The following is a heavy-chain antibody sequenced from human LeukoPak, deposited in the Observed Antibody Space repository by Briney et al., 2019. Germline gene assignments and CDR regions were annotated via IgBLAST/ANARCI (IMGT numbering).Heavy chain of an antibody. CDR2: INWNGGST. Sequence: PGGSLRLSCAASGFTFDDYGMSWVRQAPGKGLEWVSGINWNGGSTGYADSVKGRFTISRDNAKNSLYLQMNSLKTEDTAVYYCTRRLYSDYYYYMDVWGKGTTVTISS. V-gene: IGHV3-20*04. D-gene: IGHD2-15*01. CDR3: TRRLYSDYYYYMDV. J-gene: IGHJ6*03. CDR1: GFTFDDYG.